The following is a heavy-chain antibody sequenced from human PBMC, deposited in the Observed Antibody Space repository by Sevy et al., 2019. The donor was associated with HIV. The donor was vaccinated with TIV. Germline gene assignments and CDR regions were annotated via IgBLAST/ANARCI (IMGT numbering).Heavy chain of an antibody. CDR3: ARDTAAGFDY. Sequence: GGSLRLSCAASGFTFSSYRMSWVRQAPGRGLEWVANIKQGGSERNYVDSVMGRFSISRDNAKKSLYLQMNSLRAEDSAVYYCARDTAAGFDYWGQGTLVTVSS. CDR1: GFTFSSYR. D-gene: IGHD6-13*01. V-gene: IGHV3-7*01. CDR2: IKQGGSER. J-gene: IGHJ4*02.